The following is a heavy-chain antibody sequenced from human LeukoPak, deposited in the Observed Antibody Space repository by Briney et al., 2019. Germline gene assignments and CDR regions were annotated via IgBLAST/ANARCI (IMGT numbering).Heavy chain of an antibody. CDR1: AGSISTYY. Sequence: SETLSLTCSVSAGSISTYYWSWIRQPPGKGLEWIGYISYSGTTNYNPSLKSRVTLSVDTSQNQLSLRLTSMTAADMAVYYCARHATGYDPLDFRGQGTLVIVSS. CDR3: ARHATGYDPLDF. D-gene: IGHD5-12*01. CDR2: ISYSGTT. V-gene: IGHV4-59*08. J-gene: IGHJ4*02.